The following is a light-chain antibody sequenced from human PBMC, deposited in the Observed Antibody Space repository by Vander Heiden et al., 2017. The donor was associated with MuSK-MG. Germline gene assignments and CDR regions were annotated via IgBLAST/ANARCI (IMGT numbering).Light chain of an antibody. V-gene: IGKV2D-29*01. CDR1: QSLLHSDGKTY. CDR3: MQNIHLLWT. Sequence: IVMPQTPPPLPVTPGPPASISCKSSQSLLHSDGKTYLYGFLQKPGQPPQLLFIEVSNRFSGVPDRFSGSGSGTDFTLNISRVQPEDVGVYYCMQNIHLLWTFGQGTKVEIK. CDR2: EVS. J-gene: IGKJ1*01.